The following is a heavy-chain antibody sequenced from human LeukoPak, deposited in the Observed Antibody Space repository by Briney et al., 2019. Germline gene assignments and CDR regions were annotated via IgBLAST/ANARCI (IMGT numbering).Heavy chain of an antibody. V-gene: IGHV4-30-2*01. D-gene: IGHD2-15*01. CDR1: GGSINRGGYS. Sequence: SETLSLTCAVSGGSINRGGYSWSWIRQPPGKGLEWIGYIYPSGSTYYNPSLKTRVTISADRSKNQLSLNLRSATAADTAVYYCARGLGYCSGGSCSKYYFDYWGQGTLVTVSS. J-gene: IGHJ4*02. CDR3: ARGLGYCSGGSCSKYYFDY. CDR2: IYPSGST.